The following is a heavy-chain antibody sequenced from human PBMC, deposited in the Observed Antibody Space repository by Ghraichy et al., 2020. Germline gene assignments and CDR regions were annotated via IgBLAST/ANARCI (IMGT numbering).Heavy chain of an antibody. CDR2: IKQDGSEK. D-gene: IGHD3-10*01. J-gene: IGHJ3*02. CDR3: AREGVRDAFDI. CDR1: GFTFSSYW. Sequence: GESLNISCAASGFTFSSYWMSWVRQAPGKGLEWVANIKQDGSEKYYVDSVKGRFTISRDNAKNSLYLQMNSLRAEDTAVYYCAREGVRDAFDIWGQGTMVTVSS. V-gene: IGHV3-7*03.